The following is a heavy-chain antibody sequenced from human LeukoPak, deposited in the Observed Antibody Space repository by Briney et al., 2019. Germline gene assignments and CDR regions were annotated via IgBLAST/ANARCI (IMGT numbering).Heavy chain of an antibody. J-gene: IGHJ4*02. V-gene: IGHV4-59*12. CDR1: GGSISSYY. CDR2: IYYSGST. Sequence: PSETLSLTCTVSGGSISSYYWSWIRQPPGKELEWIGYIYYSGSTYYNPSLKSRVTISVDTSKNQFSLKLSSVTAADTAVYYCARALSQARSGWYPYYFDYWGQGTLVTVSS. D-gene: IGHD6-19*01. CDR3: ARALSQARSGWYPYYFDY.